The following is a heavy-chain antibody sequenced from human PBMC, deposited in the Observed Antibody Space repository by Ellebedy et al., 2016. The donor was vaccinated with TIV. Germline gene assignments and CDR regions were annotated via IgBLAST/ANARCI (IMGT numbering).Heavy chain of an antibody. CDR3: ARESPQMATLDL. J-gene: IGHJ5*02. CDR1: GFSFSNHW. V-gene: IGHV3-7*03. Sequence: PGGSLRLSCAASGFSFSNHWMIWVRQAPGKGLEWVANIKEDGSEANYVDSVRGRFTISRDNAKSSLHLQMTSLTVEDTAIFYCARESPQMATLDLWGRGTLVTVSS. D-gene: IGHD5-24*01. CDR2: IKEDGSEA.